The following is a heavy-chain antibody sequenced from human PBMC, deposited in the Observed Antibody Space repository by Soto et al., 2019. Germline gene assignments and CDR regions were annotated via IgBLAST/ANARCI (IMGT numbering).Heavy chain of an antibody. CDR1: GFSFSTYS. J-gene: IGHJ4*02. CDR3: ARWDGYGDV. Sequence: EVQLLESGGGLVQPGGSLRLSCAASGFSFSTYSMAWVRQTPGKGLAWVSGLSGGGSNTFYADSVQGRFTISVDNSKNTVYLQMNSLRVEDTAVCYCARWDGYGDVWGQGTLVSVSS. CDR2: LSGGGSNT. V-gene: IGHV3-23*01. D-gene: IGHD4-17*01.